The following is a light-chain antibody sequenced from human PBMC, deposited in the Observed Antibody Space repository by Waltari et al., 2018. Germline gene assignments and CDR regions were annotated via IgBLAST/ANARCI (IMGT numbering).Light chain of an antibody. CDR2: DVT. V-gene: IGLV2-14*03. J-gene: IGLJ2*01. CDR3: SSYTSSSTPVV. Sequence: QSALTQPASVSGSPGQSITISCTGTSSDVGGYNSVSWYQQHPGTAPKLMIYDVTNRPSGVSDRFSGSRSGNTASLTISGLQAEDDADYYCSSYTSSSTPVVFGGGTKLTVL. CDR1: SSDVGGYNS.